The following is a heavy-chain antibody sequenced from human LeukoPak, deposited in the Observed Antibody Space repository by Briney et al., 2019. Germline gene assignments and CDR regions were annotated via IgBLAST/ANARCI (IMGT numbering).Heavy chain of an antibody. CDR3: ASLGFSTVTTSGGIDV. J-gene: IGHJ6*02. CDR1: GGSISSGGYS. CDR2: IYHSGST. D-gene: IGHD4-17*01. V-gene: IGHV4-30-2*01. Sequence: SQTLSLTCAVSGGSISSGGYSWSWIRQRPGKGLEWIGYIYHSGSTYYNPSLKSRVTISVDRSKNQFSLKLSSVTAADTAVYYCASLGFSTVTTSGGIDVWGQGTTVTVSS.